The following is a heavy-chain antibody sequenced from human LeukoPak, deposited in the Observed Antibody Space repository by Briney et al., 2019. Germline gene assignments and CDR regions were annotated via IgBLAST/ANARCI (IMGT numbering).Heavy chain of an antibody. Sequence: PSETLSLTCTVSGGSISSYYWSWIRQPAGKGLEWIGRIYTSGSTNYNPSLKSRVTISVDTSKNQFSLKLSSVTAADTAVYYCARAFGGGKTPYNWFDPWGQGTLVTVSS. D-gene: IGHD4-23*01. CDR2: IYTSGST. CDR1: GGSISSYY. CDR3: ARAFGGGKTPYNWFDP. V-gene: IGHV4-4*07. J-gene: IGHJ5*02.